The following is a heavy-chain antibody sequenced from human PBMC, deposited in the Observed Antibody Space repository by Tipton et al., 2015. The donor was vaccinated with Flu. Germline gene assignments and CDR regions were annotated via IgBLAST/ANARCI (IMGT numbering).Heavy chain of an antibody. J-gene: IGHJ4*02. D-gene: IGHD1-26*01. CDR2: VSESGSP. V-gene: IGHV4-34*01. CDR3: TAGGAFNVGAVYFNY. CDR1: GGSFSGYY. Sequence: TLSLTCAVHGGSFSGYYWGWSRQSPGTGLEWIGEVSESGSPNYNPSLKSRVTISLDTSESQFSLTLTAVTAADTAVYYCTAGGAFNVGAVYFNYWGQGIQVSVS.